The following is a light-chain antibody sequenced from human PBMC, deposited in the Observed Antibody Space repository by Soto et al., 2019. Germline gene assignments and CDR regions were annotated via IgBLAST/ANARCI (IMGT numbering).Light chain of an antibody. CDR3: QQSCSSSTWT. CDR1: QSVSSAY. J-gene: IGKJ1*01. Sequence: EVVLTQSPGTLSLSPWERATLSCRASQSVSSAYLAWYQHKPGQPPTLLIYPASSRVTGIADRFSGSGSGTDFAPTISTLEPKDFAVYYWQQSCSSSTWTFGKGNKFEIK. CDR2: PAS. V-gene: IGKV3-20*01.